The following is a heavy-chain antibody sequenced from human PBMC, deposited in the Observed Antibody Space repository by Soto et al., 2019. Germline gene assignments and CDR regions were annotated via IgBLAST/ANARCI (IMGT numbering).Heavy chain of an antibody. CDR3: ARVMGSVDY. V-gene: IGHV1-8*01. D-gene: IGHD1-26*01. J-gene: IGHJ4*02. CDR2: MNPKSGYT. CDR1: GYTFSNYD. Sequence: QVQLVQSGAEVKKPGTSVRISCKTSGYTFSNYDINWVRQAAGQGREWMAWMNPKSGYTGSARKFQGRVTMTRDTSMTTAYMELSSLGSEDTAVYYCARVMGSVDYWGRGTLVTVAS.